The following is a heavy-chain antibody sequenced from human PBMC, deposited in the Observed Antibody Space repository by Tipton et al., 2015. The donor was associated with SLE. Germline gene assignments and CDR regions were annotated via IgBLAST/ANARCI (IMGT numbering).Heavy chain of an antibody. CDR1: GGSIISHY. J-gene: IGHJ4*02. CDR3: ARGISADDYFDS. CDR2: IYYVGKT. V-gene: IGHV4-59*11. Sequence: LRLSCTVSGGSIISHYWTWIRQPPGKGLEWIGYIYYVGKTYYTPSLTSRVSMSVDTSENQFSLRLSSVTAADTAVYFCARGISADDYFDSWGQGTLVTVSS. D-gene: IGHD6-25*01.